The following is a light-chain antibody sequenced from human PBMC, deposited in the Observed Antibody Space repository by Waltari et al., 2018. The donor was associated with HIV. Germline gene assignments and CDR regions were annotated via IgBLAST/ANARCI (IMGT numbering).Light chain of an antibody. J-gene: IGLJ2*01. V-gene: IGLV2-8*01. Sequence: QSALTQPPSASGSPGQSVTISCTGTSSDVGGFDYVSWYHQQPPKAPKLILYEVNRWPSGFPDRFSGSKSGNTASLTVSGLQPEDEGDYYCSSYKDANDVVFGGGTKLTVL. CDR2: EVN. CDR3: SSYKDANDVV. CDR1: SSDVGGFDY.